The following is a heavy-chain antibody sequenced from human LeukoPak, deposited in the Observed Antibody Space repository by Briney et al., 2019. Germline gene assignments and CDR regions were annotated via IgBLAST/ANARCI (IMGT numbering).Heavy chain of an antibody. CDR2: IYYDGSNK. V-gene: IGHV3-30*18. D-gene: IGHD3-10*01. J-gene: IGHJ3*02. CDR3: AKGIWLIRGLIGDAFDI. Sequence: GGSLRLSCAASGFTFSSYGMHWVRQAPGKGLEWVAVIYYDGSNKYYADSVKGRFTISRDNSKNTLYLQMNSLRAEDTAVYHCAKGIWLIRGLIGDAFDIWGQGTMVTVSS. CDR1: GFTFSSYG.